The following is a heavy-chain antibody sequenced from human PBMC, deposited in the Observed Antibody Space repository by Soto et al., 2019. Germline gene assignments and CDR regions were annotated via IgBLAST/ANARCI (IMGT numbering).Heavy chain of an antibody. CDR2: IYYSGST. J-gene: IGHJ4*02. CDR3: ARDGRDFDY. CDR1: GGSVSSGSYY. V-gene: IGHV4-61*01. Sequence: SETLSLTCTVSGGSVSSGSYYWSWIRQPPGKGLEWIGYIYYSGSTNYNPSLKSRVTISVDTSKNQFSLKLSSVTAADTAVYYCARDGRDFDYWGQGTLVTVYS.